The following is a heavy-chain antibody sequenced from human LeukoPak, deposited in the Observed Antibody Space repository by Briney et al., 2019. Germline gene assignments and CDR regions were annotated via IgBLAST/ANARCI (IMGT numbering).Heavy chain of an antibody. D-gene: IGHD6-13*01. CDR1: GFTFSSYA. J-gene: IGHJ4*02. Sequence: GGSLRLSCAASGFTFSSYAMHWARQAPGKGLEWVAVISYDGSNKYYADSVKGRFTISRDNSKNTLYLQMNSLRAEDTAVYYCARDIASEYFDYWGQGTLVTVSS. CDR3: ARDIASEYFDY. CDR2: ISYDGSNK. V-gene: IGHV3-30*04.